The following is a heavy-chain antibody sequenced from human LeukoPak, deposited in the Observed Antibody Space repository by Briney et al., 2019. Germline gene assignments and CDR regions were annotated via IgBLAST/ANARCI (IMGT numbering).Heavy chain of an antibody. V-gene: IGHV4-4*07. CDR3: ATMFGESSDFDH. CDR2: LHSSGET. CDR1: GGSISAYY. J-gene: IGHJ4*02. D-gene: IGHD3-10*02. Sequence: SETLSLTCVVSGGSISAYYWNWIRQPAGKGLEWIGRLHSSGETTSNPSLMRRATMSLDTSRNHFSLNLTSVTAADTAIYYCATMFGESSDFDHWGQGTLVTVSS.